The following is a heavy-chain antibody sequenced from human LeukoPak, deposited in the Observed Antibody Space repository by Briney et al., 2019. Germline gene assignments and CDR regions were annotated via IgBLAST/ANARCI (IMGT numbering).Heavy chain of an antibody. J-gene: IGHJ4*02. CDR1: GYTFINYD. D-gene: IGHD6-13*01. CDR2: MNSNTGNT. Sequence: ASVKVSCKASGYTFINYDIMWVRQATGQGLEWMGWMNSNTGNTGYAQRFQGRVTMTRDTSRSTAYMELRSLRSDDTAVYYCAILIAAAGDIDYWGQGTLVTVSS. V-gene: IGHV1-8*01. CDR3: AILIAAAGDIDY.